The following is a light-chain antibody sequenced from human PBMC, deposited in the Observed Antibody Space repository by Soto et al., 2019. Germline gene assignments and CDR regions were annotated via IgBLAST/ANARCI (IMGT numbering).Light chain of an antibody. Sequence: IVLSQSPATLSLSPGKRATLYCRASQNISNYLIWYQQKPGQAPRLLIYDVSNRAAGIPARFSGSGSGTDFTLTISSLQSEDFAVYYCQQYNHWPRTFGRGTKVDIK. J-gene: IGKJ1*01. V-gene: IGKV3D-15*01. CDR2: DVS. CDR1: QNISNY. CDR3: QQYNHWPRT.